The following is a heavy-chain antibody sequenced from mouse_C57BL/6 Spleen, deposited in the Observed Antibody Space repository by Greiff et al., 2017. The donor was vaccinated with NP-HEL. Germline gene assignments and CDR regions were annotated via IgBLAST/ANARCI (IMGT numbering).Heavy chain of an antibody. V-gene: IGHV1-18*01. Sequence: VQLQQSGPELVKPGASVKIPCKASGYTFTDYNMDWVKQSHGKSLEWIGDINPNNGGTIYNQKFKGKATLTVDKSSSTAYMELRSLTSEDTAVYYCARSLYYSNYEDYYAMDYWGQGTSVTVSS. CDR3: ARSLYYSNYEDYYAMDY. J-gene: IGHJ4*01. CDR2: INPNNGGT. CDR1: GYTFTDYN. D-gene: IGHD2-5*01.